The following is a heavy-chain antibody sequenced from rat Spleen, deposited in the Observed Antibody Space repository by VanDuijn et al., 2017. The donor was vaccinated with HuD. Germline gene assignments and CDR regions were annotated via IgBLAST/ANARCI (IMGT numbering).Heavy chain of an antibody. V-gene: IGHV4-2*01. CDR2: INKDSSTI. CDR3: VTERLGVEG. CDR1: GFNFNDYW. J-gene: IGHJ2*01. Sequence: EVKLVESGGGLVQPGRSLKLSCAASGFNFNDYWMGWVRQAPGKGLEWIGEINKDSSTIKYTPSLKDKFTISRDNAQNTLYLQMSKLGSEDTAIYYCVTERLGVEGWGQGVMVTVSS. D-gene: IGHD4-3*01.